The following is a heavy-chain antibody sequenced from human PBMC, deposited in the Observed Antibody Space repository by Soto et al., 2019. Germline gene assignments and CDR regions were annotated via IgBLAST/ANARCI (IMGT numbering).Heavy chain of an antibody. J-gene: IGHJ4*02. Sequence: QVQLQESGPGLVKPSQTLSLTCTVSGGSISSGGYYWSWIRQHPGKGLKWIGYIYYSGSTYYNPSLKSGVTISVDTSKNQFSLKLSSVTAADTAVYYCARGKTVAAAGPFDYWGQGTLVTVSS. V-gene: IGHV4-31*03. D-gene: IGHD6-13*01. CDR2: IYYSGST. CDR1: GGSISSGGYY. CDR3: ARGKTVAAAGPFDY.